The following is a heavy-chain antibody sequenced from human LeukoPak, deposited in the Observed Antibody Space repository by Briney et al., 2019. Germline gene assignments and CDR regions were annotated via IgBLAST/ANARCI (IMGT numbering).Heavy chain of an antibody. J-gene: IGHJ4*02. CDR3: AKDIHRYCSSTSCPGFDN. Sequence: PGRSLRLSCAASGFTFDDYAMHWVRQAPGKGLEWVSGISWNSGSIGYADSVKGRFTISRDNAKNSLYLQMNSLRAEDTALYYCAKDIHRYCSSTSCPGFDNWGQGTLVTVSS. V-gene: IGHV3-9*01. CDR1: GFTFDDYA. D-gene: IGHD2-2*01. CDR2: ISWNSGSI.